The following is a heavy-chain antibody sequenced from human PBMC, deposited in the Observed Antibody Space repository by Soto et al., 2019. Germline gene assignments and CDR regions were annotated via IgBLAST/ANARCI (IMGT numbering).Heavy chain of an antibody. CDR3: TREATPVITPWVFDY. D-gene: IGHD1-20*01. J-gene: IGHJ4*02. Sequence: EVQLVDSGGGLAQPGGSLRLSCAASGFTFSGYSMNWVRQAPGKGREGISYINNWSSKIYYADSVKGRFTISRDNAKNSLYLQMNSLTDEDTAVYYCTREATPVITPWVFDYWGRGTLVTVSS. CDR1: GFTFSGYS. CDR2: INNWSSKI. V-gene: IGHV3-48*02.